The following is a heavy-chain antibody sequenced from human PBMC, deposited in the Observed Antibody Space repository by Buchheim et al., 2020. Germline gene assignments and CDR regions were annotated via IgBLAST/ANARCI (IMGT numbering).Heavy chain of an antibody. D-gene: IGHD2-15*01. V-gene: IGHV1-69*01. J-gene: IGHJ6*03. CDR3: AAVVVVLPPDLPLHDLYYYYMDV. CDR2: IIPVFRIT. CDR1: GGTFSSSI. Sequence: QVQLVQSGAEVKKPGSSLKVSCKASGGTFSSSIFSWVRQAPGQGLEWMGGIIPVFRITNYARRFQGRVTITADESTSTVYMELTNVKSEDAAVYYCAAVVVVLPPDLPLHDLYYYYMDVWGKGTT.